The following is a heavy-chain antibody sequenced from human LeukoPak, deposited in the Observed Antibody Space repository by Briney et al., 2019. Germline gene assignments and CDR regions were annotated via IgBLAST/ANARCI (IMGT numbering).Heavy chain of an antibody. CDR2: IHHSGRT. CDR1: GGSFSSSNW. Sequence: SETLSLTCAVSGGSFSSSNWWSWVRQPPGKGLEWIGEIHHSGRTNYNPSLKSRVTISVDTSTDQFSLKLSSVTAADTAVYYCASQSPGSFYFGYWGQGTLVTVSS. V-gene: IGHV4-4*02. J-gene: IGHJ4*02. D-gene: IGHD2-15*01. CDR3: ASQSPGSFYFGY.